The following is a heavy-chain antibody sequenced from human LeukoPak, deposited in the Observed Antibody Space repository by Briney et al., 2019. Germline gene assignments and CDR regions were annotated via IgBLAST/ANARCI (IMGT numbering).Heavy chain of an antibody. CDR3: ARDQYGGDYYDSSGEY. J-gene: IGHJ4*02. Sequence: PSQTLSLTCTVSGGSISSGDYYWSWIRQPPGKDLEWIGYIYYSGSTYYNPSLKSRVTISVDTSKNQFSLKLSSVTAADTAVYYCARDQYGGDYYDSSGEYWGQGTLVTVSS. CDR1: GGSISSGDYY. CDR2: IYYSGST. V-gene: IGHV4-30-4*01. D-gene: IGHD3-22*01.